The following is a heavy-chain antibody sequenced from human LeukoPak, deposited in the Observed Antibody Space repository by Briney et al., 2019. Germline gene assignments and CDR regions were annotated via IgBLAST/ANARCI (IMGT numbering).Heavy chain of an antibody. CDR1: GFTFSSYW. D-gene: IGHD1-26*01. CDR2: IKQDGSEK. CDR3: ARDTPYYSGGYTDFDY. V-gene: IGHV3-7*01. Sequence: GGSLRLSCAASGFTFSSYWMSWVRQAPGKGLEWVANIKQDGSEKYYVDSVKGRFTISRDNAKNSLYLQMNSLRAEDTAVYYCARDTPYYSGGYTDFDYWGQGTLVTVSS. J-gene: IGHJ4*02.